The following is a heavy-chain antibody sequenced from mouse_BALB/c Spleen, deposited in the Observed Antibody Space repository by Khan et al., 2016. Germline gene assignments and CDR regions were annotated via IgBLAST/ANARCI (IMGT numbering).Heavy chain of an antibody. CDR1: GFTFSNYW. D-gene: IGHD2-13*01. CDR3: TKLDYSYAMDY. CDR2: IRSKSNNYET. J-gene: IGHJ4*01. Sequence: EVKLEESGGGLVQPGGSMKLSCVASGFTFSNYWMNWVRQSPEKGLEWVAEIRSKSNNYETHYAESVKGRFTISRDDSKSSVYLQMNNLRAEDTGIYYCTKLDYSYAMDYWGQGTSVTVSS. V-gene: IGHV6-6*02.